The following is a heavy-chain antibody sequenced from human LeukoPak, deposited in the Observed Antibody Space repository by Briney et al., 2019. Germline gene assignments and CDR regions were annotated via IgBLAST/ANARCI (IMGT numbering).Heavy chain of an antibody. D-gene: IGHD2/OR15-2a*01. V-gene: IGHV4-59*06. CDR3: VVYGQGAFDI. CDR2: IYYSGST. J-gene: IGHJ3*02. CDR1: GGSISSYY. Sequence: SETLSLTCTVSGGSISSYYWSWIRQPPGKGLEWIGYIYYSGSTYYNPSLKSRVTISVDTSKNQFSLKLSSVTAADTAVYYCVVYGQGAFDIWGQGTMVTVSS.